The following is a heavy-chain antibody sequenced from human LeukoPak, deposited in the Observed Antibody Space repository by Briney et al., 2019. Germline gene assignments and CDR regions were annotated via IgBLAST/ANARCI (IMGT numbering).Heavy chain of an antibody. CDR2: ISYDGSNK. J-gene: IGHJ3*02. CDR3: AKIGSGYGDAFDI. V-gene: IGHV3-30*18. CDR1: GFTFSSYS. Sequence: GGSLRLSCAASGFTFSSYSMNWVRQAPGKVLEWVAVISYDGSNKYYADSVKGRFTISRDNSKNTLYLQMNSLRAEDTAVYYCAKIGSGYGDAFDIWGQGTMVTVSS. D-gene: IGHD2-2*03.